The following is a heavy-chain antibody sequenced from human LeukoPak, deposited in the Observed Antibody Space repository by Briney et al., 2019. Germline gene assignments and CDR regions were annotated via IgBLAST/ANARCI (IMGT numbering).Heavy chain of an antibody. Sequence: SETLSLTCTVSGGSISSYYWTWIRQPPGKGLEWIGYVYYSESTNYNPSLKSRVTISLATSKSQFSLRLNSGTAADTAVYYCASSPPQNYYDSSGYFDYWGQGTLVTVSS. D-gene: IGHD3-22*01. CDR1: GGSISSYY. V-gene: IGHV4-59*01. CDR2: VYYSEST. CDR3: ASSPPQNYYDSSGYFDY. J-gene: IGHJ4*02.